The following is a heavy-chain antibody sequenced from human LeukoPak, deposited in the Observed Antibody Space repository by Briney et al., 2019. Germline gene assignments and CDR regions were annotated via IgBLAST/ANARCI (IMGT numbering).Heavy chain of an antibody. CDR2: ISYSGST. V-gene: IGHV4-59*01. CDR3: ARETRLHSGSYSNDAFDI. CDR1: GGSISNFY. J-gene: IGHJ3*02. Sequence: SSETLSLTCTVSGGSISNFYWSWIRQPPGKGLEWIGYISYSGSTDYNPSLKSRVTISLDTSKNQFSLRLSSVTAADTAVYYCARETRLHSGSYSNDAFDIWGQGTMVTVSS. D-gene: IGHD1-26*01.